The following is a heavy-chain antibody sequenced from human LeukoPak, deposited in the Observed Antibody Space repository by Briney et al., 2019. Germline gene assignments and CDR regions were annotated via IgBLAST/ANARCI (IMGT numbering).Heavy chain of an antibody. J-gene: IGHJ5*02. CDR3: ARGGKYCSGGSCYARSNWFDP. V-gene: IGHV4-39*07. CDR2: IYYSGST. CDR1: GASISSINYF. D-gene: IGHD2-15*01. Sequence: SETLSLTCTVSGASISSINYFWSWIRQPPGKGLEWIGSIYYSGSTYYNPSLNSRVTISVDRSKNQFSLKLSSVTAADTAVYYCARGGKYCSGGSCYARSNWFDPWGQGTLVTVSS.